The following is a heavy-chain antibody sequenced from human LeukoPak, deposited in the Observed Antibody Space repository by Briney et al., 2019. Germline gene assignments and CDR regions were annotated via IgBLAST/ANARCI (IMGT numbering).Heavy chain of an antibody. D-gene: IGHD1-26*01. CDR1: GFTLDDYA. Sequence: QPGGSLRLSCAASGFTLDDYAMHWVRQAPGKGLEWVSGISWNSGSIGYADSVKGRFTISRDNAKNSLYLQMNSLRAEDMALYYCAKSNTGGATEGAFDIWGQGTMVTVSS. J-gene: IGHJ3*02. CDR3: AKSNTGGATEGAFDI. CDR2: ISWNSGSI. V-gene: IGHV3-9*03.